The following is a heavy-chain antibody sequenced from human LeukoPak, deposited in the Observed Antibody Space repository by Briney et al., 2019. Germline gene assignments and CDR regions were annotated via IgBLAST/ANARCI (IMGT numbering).Heavy chain of an antibody. D-gene: IGHD3-10*01. CDR3: ARVSYGFDF. V-gene: IGHV1-18*01. CDR2: VSAYDGNT. J-gene: IGHJ4*02. CDR1: DYTFTSYG. Sequence: ASVKVSCKASDYTFTSYGISWVRQAPGQGLEWMGWVSAYDGNTNYAQKLQGRVTLTTDTSTSTGYMELRSLRSDDTAVYYCARVSYGFDFWGQGTLVTVSS.